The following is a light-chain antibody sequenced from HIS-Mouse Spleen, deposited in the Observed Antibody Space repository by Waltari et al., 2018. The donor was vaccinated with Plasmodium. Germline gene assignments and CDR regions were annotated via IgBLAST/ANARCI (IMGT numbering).Light chain of an antibody. Sequence: SYVLTQPPSVSVAPGKTARITCGGNNIGSKSVHWYQQKPGQAPVLGVYDDSDRPSGIPEGFSGANAGNTATLTISMVEAGDEADYYGQVWDSSSDPYVFGTGTKVTVL. J-gene: IGLJ1*01. V-gene: IGLV3-21*03. CDR1: NIGSKS. CDR2: DDS. CDR3: QVWDSSSDPYV.